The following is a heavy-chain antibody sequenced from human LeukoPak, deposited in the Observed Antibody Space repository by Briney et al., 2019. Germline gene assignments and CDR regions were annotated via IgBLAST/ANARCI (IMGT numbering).Heavy chain of an antibody. CDR1: GYTFTSYG. CDR2: ISAYNGNT. V-gene: IGHV1-18*01. CDR3: ARDIEVLAAGRRGFDY. D-gene: IGHD6-13*01. Sequence: ASVKVSCKASGYTFTSYGISWVRQAPGQGLEWMGWISAYNGNTNYAQKLQGRVTMTTDTSTSTAYMELRSLRSDDTAVYYCARDIEVLAAGRRGFDYWGQGTLVTVSS. J-gene: IGHJ4*02.